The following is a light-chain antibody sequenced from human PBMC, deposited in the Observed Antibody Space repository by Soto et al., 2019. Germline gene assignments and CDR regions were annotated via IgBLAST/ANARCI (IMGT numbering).Light chain of an antibody. Sequence: QSVLTQPPSASGTPGQRVTISCSGSSCNVGSNTVNWYQQLPGTAPNLLIYRNNQRPSGVPDRFSGSKSGTSASLAISGLQSEDEADYYCASWDDSLNGSNWVFGGGTKLTVL. CDR1: SCNVGSNT. V-gene: IGLV1-44*01. CDR2: RNN. J-gene: IGLJ3*02. CDR3: ASWDDSLNGSNWV.